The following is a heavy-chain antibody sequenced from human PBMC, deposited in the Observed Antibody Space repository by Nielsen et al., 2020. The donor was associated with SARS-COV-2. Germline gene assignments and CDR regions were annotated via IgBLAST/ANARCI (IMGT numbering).Heavy chain of an antibody. CDR1: GYNFDNYG. Sequence: ASVRVSCKASGYNFDNYGVNWVRQAPGQGLEWMGLINPTNGGTTYAQKFQGRVTMTRDTSTSTVYMELSSLRSDDTAVYYCARDSSGTYRRVDYWGQGTLVTVSS. CDR2: INPTNGGT. V-gene: IGHV1-46*02. CDR3: ARDSSGTYRRVDY. J-gene: IGHJ4*02. D-gene: IGHD3-22*01.